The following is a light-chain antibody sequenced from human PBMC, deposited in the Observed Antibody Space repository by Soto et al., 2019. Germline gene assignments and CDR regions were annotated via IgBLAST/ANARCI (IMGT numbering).Light chain of an antibody. J-gene: IGKJ3*01. Sequence: DIQMPQSPSSLSASVGDRVSITCPASQSIRSHLNWYQHKPGQAPKVLIYAESSLEGGVPSRFSGSGSGTDFTLTIKSMQPEEFATYYCQQRFSAPFTFGPGKKVDVK. CDR2: AES. CDR3: QQRFSAPFT. V-gene: IGKV1-39*01. CDR1: QSIRSH.